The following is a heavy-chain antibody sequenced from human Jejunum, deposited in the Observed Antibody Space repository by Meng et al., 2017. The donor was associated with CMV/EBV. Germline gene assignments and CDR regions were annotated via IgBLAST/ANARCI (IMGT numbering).Heavy chain of an antibody. J-gene: IGHJ3*01. Sequence: KASGVSYSSYVISWVRQAPGQGLAWMGGIIPIADTTKYAQELQGRATITADKFTSTAYMELSSLRSEDTAVYYCAINPWGFPVDVWGQGTMVT. CDR1: GVSYSSYV. CDR2: IIPIADTT. D-gene: IGHD7-27*01. V-gene: IGHV1-69*06. CDR3: AINPWGFPVDV.